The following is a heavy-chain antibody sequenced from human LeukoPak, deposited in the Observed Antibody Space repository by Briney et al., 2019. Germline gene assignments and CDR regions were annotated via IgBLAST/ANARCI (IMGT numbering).Heavy chain of an antibody. V-gene: IGHV4-59*01. CDR2: IHYSGST. Sequence: SETLSLTCTVSGGSIGSYYWNWIRQAPGKGLEWIGYIHYSGSTNHNSALKSRVTMSVDTSKNQYSLKLSSVTAADTAVYYCARDGVAGGFDYWGQGTLVTVS. CDR1: GGSIGSYY. CDR3: ARDGVAGGFDY. D-gene: IGHD6-19*01. J-gene: IGHJ4*02.